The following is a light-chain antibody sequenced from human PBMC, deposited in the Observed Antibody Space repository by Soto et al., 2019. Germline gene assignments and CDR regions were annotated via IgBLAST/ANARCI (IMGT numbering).Light chain of an antibody. J-gene: IGKJ3*01. CDR1: QSVSSSY. V-gene: IGKV3-20*01. Sequence: EIVLTQSPSTPSLSPGERATLSCRASQSVSSSYLAWYQQKPGQAPRLLIYGASSRATGIPDRFSGSGSGTDFTLTISRLEPEDFAVYYCQQYGSSPRVTFGPGTKVDIK. CDR3: QQYGSSPRVT. CDR2: GAS.